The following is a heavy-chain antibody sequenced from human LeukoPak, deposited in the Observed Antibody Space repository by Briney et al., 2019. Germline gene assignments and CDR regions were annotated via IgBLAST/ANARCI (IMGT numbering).Heavy chain of an antibody. CDR2: ISYDGTNE. Sequence: GGSLRLSCAASGFTFSSYGMHWVRQAPGKGLEWVAVISYDGTNEYYADSVRGRFTISRDNSKNTLYLQMNSLRAEDTAVYYCAKQFDYGVDYLDYWGQGTLVTVSS. CDR1: GFTFSSYG. V-gene: IGHV3-30*18. J-gene: IGHJ4*02. D-gene: IGHD4-17*01. CDR3: AKQFDYGVDYLDY.